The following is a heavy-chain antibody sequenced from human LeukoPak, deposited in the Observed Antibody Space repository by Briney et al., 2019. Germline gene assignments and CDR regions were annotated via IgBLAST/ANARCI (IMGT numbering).Heavy chain of an antibody. J-gene: IGHJ3*02. D-gene: IGHD3-22*01. CDR3: ARTAYYYDSSGYDDAFDI. V-gene: IGHV3-11*01. Sequence: GGSLRLSCAASGFTFSDYYMSWIRQAPGKGLEWVSHISRSGSIRYYADSLKGRFTISRDNAKNSLYLQMNSLRAEDTAVYYCARTAYYYDSSGYDDAFDIWGQGTMVTVSS. CDR2: ISRSGSIR. CDR1: GFTFSDYY.